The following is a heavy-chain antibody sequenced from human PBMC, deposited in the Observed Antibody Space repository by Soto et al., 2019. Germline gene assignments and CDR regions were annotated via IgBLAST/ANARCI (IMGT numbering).Heavy chain of an antibody. CDR1: GGSVSSGSYY. Sequence: PSETLSLTCTVSGGSVSSGSYYWSWIRQPPGKGMEWIGYIYYSGSTNYNPSLKSRVTISVDTSKNQFSLKLSSVTAADTAVYYCARDIVGATTVNYYGMDVWGQGTTVTVSS. D-gene: IGHD1-26*01. V-gene: IGHV4-61*01. CDR3: ARDIVGATTVNYYGMDV. CDR2: IYYSGST. J-gene: IGHJ6*02.